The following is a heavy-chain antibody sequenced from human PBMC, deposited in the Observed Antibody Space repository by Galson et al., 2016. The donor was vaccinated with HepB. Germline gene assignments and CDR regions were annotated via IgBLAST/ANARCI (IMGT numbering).Heavy chain of an antibody. D-gene: IGHD2-2*01. CDR1: GFTFDDYA. CDR2: ISWNSGSI. Sequence: SLRLSCAASGFTFDDYAMHWVRQAPGKGLEWVSGISWNSGSIDYADSVKGRFTISRDNAKNSLYRQMNSLRAEDTALYYCAKDMGYCSSPICYGIDVWGQGTTLTVSS. CDR3: AKDMGYCSSPICYGIDV. V-gene: IGHV3-9*01. J-gene: IGHJ6*02.